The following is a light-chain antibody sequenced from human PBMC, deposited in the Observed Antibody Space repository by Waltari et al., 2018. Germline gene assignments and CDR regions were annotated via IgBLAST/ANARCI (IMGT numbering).Light chain of an antibody. V-gene: IGKV1-12*01. J-gene: IGKJ4*01. CDR3: QHTHSFPHS. CDR2: AAS. Sequence: DIRMTQSPSFVSASVGDSVTITCRASQDISRWLAWYRQKPGKAPELLIYAASSLQSGVPSRFSGRGAGTDFILIISDLHPEDFASYFCQHTHSFPHSFGGGTTLDI. CDR1: QDISRW.